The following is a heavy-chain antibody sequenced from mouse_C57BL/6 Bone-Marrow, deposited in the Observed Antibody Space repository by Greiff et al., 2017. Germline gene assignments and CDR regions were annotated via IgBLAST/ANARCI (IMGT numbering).Heavy chain of an antibody. CDR2: IHPNSGST. CDR3: ASPDYGSSDY. J-gene: IGHJ2*01. CDR1: GYTFTSYW. Sequence: VKLQQPGAELVKPGASVKLSCKASGYTFTSYWMHWVKQRPGQGLEWIGMIHPNSGSTNYNEKFKSKATLTVDKSSSTAYMQLSSLTSEDSEVYYCASPDYGSSDYWGQGTTLTVSS. D-gene: IGHD1-1*01. V-gene: IGHV1-64*01.